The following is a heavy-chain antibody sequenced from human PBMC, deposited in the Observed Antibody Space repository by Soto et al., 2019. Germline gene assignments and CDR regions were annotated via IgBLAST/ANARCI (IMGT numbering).Heavy chain of an antibody. J-gene: IGHJ4*02. V-gene: IGHV3-74*01. D-gene: IGHD3-10*01. CDR1: GFTFSNYW. CDR2: INADGSST. Sequence: GGSLRLSCAVSGFTFSNYWMHWVRQAPGKGLVWVSRINADGSSTSYADSVKGRFTISRDNAKNKLYLQMNSLSADDTAVYYCVRLSGPYGYWGQGTLVTVSS. CDR3: VRLSGPYGY.